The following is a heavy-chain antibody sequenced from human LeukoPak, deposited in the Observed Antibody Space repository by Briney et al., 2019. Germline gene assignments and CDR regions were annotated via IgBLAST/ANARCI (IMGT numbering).Heavy chain of an antibody. Sequence: GGSLRLSCAASGFTFSSYAMSWVRQAPGKGLEWVSSMSGSGGSTYFADSVKGRFTISRDDSKNTLYLQMNSLRAEDTAVYYCARVRYGELDVWGQGTTVTVSS. D-gene: IGHD4-17*01. CDR1: GFTFSSYA. CDR2: MSGSGGST. CDR3: ARVRYGELDV. V-gene: IGHV3-23*01. J-gene: IGHJ6*02.